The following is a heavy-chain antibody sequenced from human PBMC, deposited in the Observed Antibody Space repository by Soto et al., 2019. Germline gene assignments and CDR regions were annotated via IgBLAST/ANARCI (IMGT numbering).Heavy chain of an antibody. CDR2: IWYDGSNK. CDR1: GFTFSSYG. V-gene: IGHV3-33*01. Sequence: GGSLRLSCAASGFTFSSYGMHWVRQAPGKGLEWVAVIWYDGSNKYYADSVKGRFTISRDNSKNTLYLQMNSLRAEDTAVYYCASQFDYGDYGVGYWGQGTLVTVSS. D-gene: IGHD4-17*01. CDR3: ASQFDYGDYGVGY. J-gene: IGHJ4*02.